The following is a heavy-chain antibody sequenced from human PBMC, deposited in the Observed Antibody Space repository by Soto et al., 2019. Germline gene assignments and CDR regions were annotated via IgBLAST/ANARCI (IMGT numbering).Heavy chain of an antibody. CDR1: GYTFTSYD. J-gene: IGHJ5*02. CDR2: MNPNSGNT. CDR3: ASVGSSSSYRLHNRFDP. V-gene: IGHV1-8*01. Sequence: GASVKVSCKASGYTFTSYDINWVRQATGQGLEWMGWMNPNSGNTGYAQKFQGRVTMTRNTSISTAYMELISLRSEDTAVYYCASVGSSSSYRLHNRFDPWGKGTLVTVSS. D-gene: IGHD6-13*01.